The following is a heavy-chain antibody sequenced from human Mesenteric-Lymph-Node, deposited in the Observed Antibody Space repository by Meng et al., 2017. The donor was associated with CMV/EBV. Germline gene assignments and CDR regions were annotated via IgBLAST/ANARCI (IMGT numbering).Heavy chain of an antibody. CDR3: ARNSYGYNWFDP. CDR1: GGTFSSYA. D-gene: IGHD5-18*01. J-gene: IGHJ5*02. Sequence: ASVKVSCKASGGTFSSYAISWVRQATGQGLEWMGWMNPNSGNTGYAQKFQGRVTMTRDTSTSTVYMELSSLRSEDTAVYYCARNSYGYNWFDPWGQGTLVTVSS. CDR2: MNPNSGNT. V-gene: IGHV1-8*02.